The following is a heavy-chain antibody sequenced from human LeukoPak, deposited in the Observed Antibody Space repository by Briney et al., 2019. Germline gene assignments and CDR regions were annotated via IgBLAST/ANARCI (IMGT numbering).Heavy chain of an antibody. CDR1: GFTLNTFN. J-gene: IGHJ4*02. CDR2: ITSGGDYI. CDR3: ARGHYDVLAASYKWTPDY. D-gene: IGHD3-9*01. V-gene: IGHV3-21*01. Sequence: GGSLRLSCAASGFTLNTFNMNWVRQAPGKGLELDSSITSGGDYICYADSVKGRFTTSRDNAKNSLSLQLNSLRVEDTAVYYCARGHYDVLAASYKWTPDYWGQGTLVTVSS.